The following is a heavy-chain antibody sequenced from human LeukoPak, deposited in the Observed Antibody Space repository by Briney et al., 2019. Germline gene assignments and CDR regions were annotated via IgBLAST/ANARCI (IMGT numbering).Heavy chain of an antibody. V-gene: IGHV4-34*01. D-gene: IGHD5-18*01. CDR2: INHSGST. CDR1: GGSFSGYY. J-gene: IGHJ5*02. CDR3: ARSPRIIQLWLRFTNWFDP. Sequence: SETLSLTCAVYGGSFSGYYWSWIRQPPGRGLEWIGEINHSGSTNYNPSLKSRVTISVDTSKNQFSLKLSSVTAADTAVYYCARSPRIIQLWLRFTNWFDPWGQGTLVTVSS.